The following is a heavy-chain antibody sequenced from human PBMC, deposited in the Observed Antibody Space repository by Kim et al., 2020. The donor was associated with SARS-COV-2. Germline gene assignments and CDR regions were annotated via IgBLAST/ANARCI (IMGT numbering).Heavy chain of an antibody. D-gene: IGHD3-3*01. CDR2: ISYDGSNK. Sequence: GGSLRLSCAASGFTFSSYAMHWVRQAPGKGLEWVAVISYDGSNKYYADSVKGRFTISRDNSKNTLYLQMNSLRAEDTAVYYCARVQNSRFLEWFDAFDIWGQGTMVTVSS. J-gene: IGHJ3*02. V-gene: IGHV3-30-3*01. CDR3: ARVQNSRFLEWFDAFDI. CDR1: GFTFSSYA.